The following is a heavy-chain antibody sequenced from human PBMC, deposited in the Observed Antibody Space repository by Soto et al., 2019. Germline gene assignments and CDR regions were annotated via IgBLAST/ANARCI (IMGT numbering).Heavy chain of an antibody. D-gene: IGHD3-22*01. Sequence: GGSLRLSCAASGYTFSKYWMHWVRQAPGKGLVWVSRINSDGSDASYADSVKGRFTTSRDNSKNTLYLQMSSLRAEDTAVYYCAKTYYYDSSGYYASYYYYGMDVWGQGTKVTVSS. CDR3: AKTYYYDSSGYYASYYYYGMDV. CDR1: GYTFSKYW. CDR2: INSDGSDA. J-gene: IGHJ6*02. V-gene: IGHV3-74*01.